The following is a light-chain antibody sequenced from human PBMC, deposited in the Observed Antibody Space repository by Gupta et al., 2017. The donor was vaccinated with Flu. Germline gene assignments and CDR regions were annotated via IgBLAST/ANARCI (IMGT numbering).Light chain of an antibody. J-gene: IGKJ4*01. V-gene: IGKV1-5*03. CDR1: QSFSTY. CDR3: QQEKSSPIT. Sequence: PSTLSASVGDRVTITCRASQSFSTYLAWYQQKPGKAPRLLIYKASNLESGVPSRFSGSGSGTEFTLTISSLQPDDFATYYCQQEKSSPITFGRGTKVEIK. CDR2: KAS.